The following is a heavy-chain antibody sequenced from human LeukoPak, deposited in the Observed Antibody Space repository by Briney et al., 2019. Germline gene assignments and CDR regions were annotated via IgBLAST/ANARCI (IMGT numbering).Heavy chain of an antibody. Sequence: GGSLRLSCAVSGFTFSSHWMSWVRQAPGKGLEWVANIKQDVSETYYVDSVKGRFTISRDNAKNSLFLQMNSLRAEDTAVYYCARDGEMPTIYFDYWGQGTLVTVSS. V-gene: IGHV3-7*01. CDR1: GFTFSSHW. J-gene: IGHJ4*02. CDR2: IKQDVSET. CDR3: ARDGEMPTIYFDY. D-gene: IGHD5-24*01.